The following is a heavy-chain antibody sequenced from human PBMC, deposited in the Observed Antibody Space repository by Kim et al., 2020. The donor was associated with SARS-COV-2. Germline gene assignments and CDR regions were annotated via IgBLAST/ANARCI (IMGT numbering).Heavy chain of an antibody. V-gene: IGHV4-39*07. CDR3: SRRLYSTVHAARCCFDP. CDR2: IYSSGLT. D-gene: IGHD2-2*01. Sequence: SETLSLTCNVSGGSISSSVYYWGWIRQPPGKGLEWLGSIYSSGLTLYNPSLKSLLTISVDTSKNQFSLKLNSVTAAATAFYYSSRRLYSTVHAARCCFDP. J-gene: IGHJ5*02. CDR1: GGSISSSVYY.